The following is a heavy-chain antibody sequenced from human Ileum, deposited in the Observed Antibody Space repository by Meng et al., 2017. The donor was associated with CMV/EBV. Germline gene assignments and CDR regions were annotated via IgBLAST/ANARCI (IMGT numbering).Heavy chain of an antibody. CDR2: INRDGTST. CDR1: GITFSRYW. J-gene: IGHJ4*01. CDR3: AKRSSGYRADY. D-gene: IGHD3-22*01. Sequence: GGSLRLSCVASGITFSRYWMHWVRQAAGKGPVWVSRINRDGTSTSYADSVKGRFTISRDNSINTLYLQINRLRVEDTAVYYCAKRSSGYRADYWGQGTLVTVSS. V-gene: IGHV3-74*01.